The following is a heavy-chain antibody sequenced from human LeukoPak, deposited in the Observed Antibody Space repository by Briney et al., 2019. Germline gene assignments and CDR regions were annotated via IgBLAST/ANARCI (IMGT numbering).Heavy chain of an antibody. D-gene: IGHD3-3*01. CDR2: INHSGST. V-gene: IGHV4-34*01. J-gene: IGHJ5*02. CDR3: ARGRLITIFGVVTMGWFDP. CDR1: GGSFSGYY. Sequence: SETLSLTCAVYGGSFSGYYWSWIRQPPGKGLEWIGEINHSGSTNYNPSLKSRVTISVDTSKNQFSLKLSSVTAADTAVYYCARGRLITIFGVVTMGWFDPWGQGTLVTVSS.